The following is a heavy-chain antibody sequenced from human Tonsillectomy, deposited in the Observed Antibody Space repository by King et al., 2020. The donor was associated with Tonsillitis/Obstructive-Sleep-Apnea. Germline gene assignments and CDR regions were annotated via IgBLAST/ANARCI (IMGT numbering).Heavy chain of an antibody. CDR2: IYYSGST. V-gene: IGHV4-31*03. CDR3: ARDQCSSTSCYMIDP. J-gene: IGHJ5*02. CDR1: GGSISSGGYY. D-gene: IGHD2-2*02. Sequence: QLQESGPGLVKPSQTLSLTCTVSGGSISSGGYYWSWIRQHPGKGLEWIGYIYYSGSTYYNPSLKSRVTISVDTSKNQFSLKLSSVTAADTAVYYCARDQCSSTSCYMIDPWGQGTLVTVSS.